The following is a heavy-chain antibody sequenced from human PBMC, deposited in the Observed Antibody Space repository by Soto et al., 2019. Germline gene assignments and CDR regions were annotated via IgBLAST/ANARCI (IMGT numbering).Heavy chain of an antibody. J-gene: IGHJ4*02. Sequence: SETLSLTCTVSGGSISSCGYYWSWIRQHPGKGLEWIGYIYYSGSTYYNPSLKSRVTISVDTSRNQFSLKLNSVTAADTAVYFCARATYYSDTGGSPPLDYWGQGTLVTVSS. CDR2: IYYSGST. D-gene: IGHD3-22*01. CDR1: GGSISSCGYY. V-gene: IGHV4-30-4*08. CDR3: ARATYYSDTGGSPPLDY.